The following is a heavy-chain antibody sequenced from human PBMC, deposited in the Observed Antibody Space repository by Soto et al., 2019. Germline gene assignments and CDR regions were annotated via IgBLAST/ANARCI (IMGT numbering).Heavy chain of an antibody. V-gene: IGHV3-11*05. CDR1: GFTFSDYY. CDR2: VSISSSYT. CDR3: ARDGLGTRRLSYSSSTDRLLRTGDGMDV. Sequence: TGGSLRLSCAASGFTFSDYYMSWIRQAPGKGLEWVSYVSISSSYTNYADSVKGRFTISRDNAKNSLYLQMNSLRAEDTAVYYCARDGLGTRRLSYSSSTDRLLRTGDGMDVWGQGTTVTVSS. D-gene: IGHD6-19*01. J-gene: IGHJ6*02.